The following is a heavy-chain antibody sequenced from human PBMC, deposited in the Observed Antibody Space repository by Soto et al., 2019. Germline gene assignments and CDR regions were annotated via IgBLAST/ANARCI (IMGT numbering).Heavy chain of an antibody. CDR1: GFTFSSYG. Sequence: QVQLVESGGGVVQPGRSLRLSCAASGFTFSSYGMHWVRQAPGKGLEWVAVISYDGSNKYYADSVKGRFTISRDNSKNTLYLQMNSLRAEDTAVYYCAKGLRWRELERLGYWGQGTLVTVSS. D-gene: IGHD1-1*01. V-gene: IGHV3-30*18. CDR2: ISYDGSNK. CDR3: AKGLRWRELERLGY. J-gene: IGHJ4*02.